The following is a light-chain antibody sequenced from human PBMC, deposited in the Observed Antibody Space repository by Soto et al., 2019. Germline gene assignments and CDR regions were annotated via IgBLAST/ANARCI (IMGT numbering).Light chain of an antibody. V-gene: IGKV3-20*01. CDR3: QQYGSSGT. CDR1: QSVSNNY. CDR2: GAS. Sequence: EIVLTQSPGTLSLSPGERATLSCKASQSVSNNYLAWYQPKPGKAPRLLIYGASNRATGIPDRLSVSGSGTVFTLPIRRLEPEDFAVYYCQQYGSSGTFGQGTKVDIK. J-gene: IGKJ1*01.